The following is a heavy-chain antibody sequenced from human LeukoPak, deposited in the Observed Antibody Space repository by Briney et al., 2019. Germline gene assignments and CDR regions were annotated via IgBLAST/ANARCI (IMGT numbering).Heavy chain of an antibody. Sequence: SETLSLTCTVSGDSIGYYYWSWIRQPPGEGLEWIGYIYYTGSTDYNPSLKSRVTISVDTSKNQFSLKLSSVTAADTAVYYCARDSITMVRGVRLDAFDIWGQGTMVTVSS. V-gene: IGHV4-59*12. D-gene: IGHD3-10*01. CDR3: ARDSITMVRGVRLDAFDI. CDR1: GDSIGYYY. J-gene: IGHJ3*02. CDR2: IYYTGST.